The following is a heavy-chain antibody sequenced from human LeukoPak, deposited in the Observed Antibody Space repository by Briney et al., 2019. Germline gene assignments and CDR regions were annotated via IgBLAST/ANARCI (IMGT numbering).Heavy chain of an antibody. CDR2: ISPTGSTT. CDR1: GFSFSGHW. CDR3: ARGPNSNWSGLDF. Sequence: GGSLRLSCTASGFSFSGHWMHWARQLPGKGLVWVSRISPTGSTTRYADSVQGRCTGSRDNAKNTLYLQVNNLRAEDTAVYYCARGPNSNWSGLDFWGQGTLLTVSS. V-gene: IGHV3-74*01. J-gene: IGHJ4*02. D-gene: IGHD6-6*01.